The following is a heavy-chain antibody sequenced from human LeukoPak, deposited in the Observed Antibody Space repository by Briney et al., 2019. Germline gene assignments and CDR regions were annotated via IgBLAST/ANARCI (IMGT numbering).Heavy chain of an antibody. CDR2: ISSTGGTA. V-gene: IGHV3-23*01. D-gene: IGHD3-10*01. Sequence: GGSLRLSCAASGFTFSSFGMSWVRQAPGKGLEWVSAISSTGGTAYYADSVKGRFTISRDNSKNTLYLQMNSLRADDTAVYYCARSLRVRGVPDYMDVWGKGTTVTISS. J-gene: IGHJ6*03. CDR3: ARSLRVRGVPDYMDV. CDR1: GFTFSSFG.